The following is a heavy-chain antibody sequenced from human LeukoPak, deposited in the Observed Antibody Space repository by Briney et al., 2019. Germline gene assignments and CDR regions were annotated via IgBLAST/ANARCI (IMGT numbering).Heavy chain of an antibody. CDR1: GFTFSSYA. D-gene: IGHD3-22*01. CDR2: ISGSGGST. J-gene: IGHJ3*02. V-gene: IGHV3-23*01. Sequence: PGGSLRLSCAASGFTFSSYAMSWVRQAPGKGLEWVSAISGSGGSTYYADSVKGRFTTSRDNSKNTLYLQMNSLRAEDTAVYYCAKDHTLTGYYDSSGPDAFDIWGQGTMVTVSS. CDR3: AKDHTLTGYYDSSGPDAFDI.